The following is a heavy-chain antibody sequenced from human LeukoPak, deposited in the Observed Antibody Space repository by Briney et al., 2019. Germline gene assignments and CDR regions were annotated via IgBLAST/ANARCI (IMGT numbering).Heavy chain of an antibody. CDR2: ISAYNGNT. J-gene: IGHJ4*02. CDR1: GYTFTSYG. CDR3: AMDPGYCSSTSCYNIGY. V-gene: IGHV1-18*01. Sequence: ASVKVSCKASGYTFTSYGISWVRQAPGQGLEWMGWISAYNGNTNYAQKLQGRVTMTTDTSTSTAYMELRSLRSDDTAVYYCAMDPGYCSSTSCYNIGYWGQGTLVTVSS. D-gene: IGHD2-2*02.